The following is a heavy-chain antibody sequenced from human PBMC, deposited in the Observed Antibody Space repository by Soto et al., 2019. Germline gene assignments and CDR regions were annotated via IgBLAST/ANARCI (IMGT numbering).Heavy chain of an antibody. D-gene: IGHD5-12*01. CDR3: ARDSVSGYDSPYYYGMDV. V-gene: IGHV3-53*02. J-gene: IGHJ6*02. Sequence: EVQLVATGGGLIQPGGSLRLSCAASGFTVSSNYMSWVRQAPGKGLEWVSVIDSGGSTHYADSVKGRFTISRDNSKNTLYLQMNSLRAEDTAVYYCARDSVSGYDSPYYYGMDVWGQGTTVTVSS. CDR1: GFTVSSNY. CDR2: IDSGGST.